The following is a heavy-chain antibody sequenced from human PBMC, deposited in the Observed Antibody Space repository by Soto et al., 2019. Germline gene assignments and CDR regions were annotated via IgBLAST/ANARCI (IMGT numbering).Heavy chain of an antibody. CDR3: AIFNFTSSGDNYHYYMVV. J-gene: IGHJ6*03. CDR1: GDTLSTFG. V-gene: IGHV1-18*04. D-gene: IGHD3-10*01. CDR2: STPHNGNT. Sequence: QLQLVQSGPEVKKPGASVKVSCKVSGDTLSTFGISWVRQAPGQGLEWMAWSTPHNGNTNFAQKFQGIITLTADTVVATAYMALLSLRSADTGLYFCAIFNFTSSGDNYHYYMVVWGQGTMITVYS.